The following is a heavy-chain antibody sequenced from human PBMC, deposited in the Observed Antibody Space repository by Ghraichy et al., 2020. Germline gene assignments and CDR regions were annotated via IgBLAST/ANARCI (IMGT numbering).Heavy chain of an antibody. Sequence: SETLSLTCTVSGGSIKNYYWSWIRQPPGKGLEWIGYVYYSGSTNYNPSLKSRVTISVDTSKKQFSLRLRSVTAADTAVYYCARGDLESYTNYAGMLGYYYYGMDGWGQGTTVTVSS. J-gene: IGHJ6*02. CDR3: ARGDLESYTNYAGMLGYYYYGMDG. CDR1: GGSIKNYY. CDR2: VYYSGST. D-gene: IGHD1-7*01. V-gene: IGHV4-59*01.